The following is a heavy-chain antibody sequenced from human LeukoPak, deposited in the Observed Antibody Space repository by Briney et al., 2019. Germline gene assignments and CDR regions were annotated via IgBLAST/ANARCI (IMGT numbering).Heavy chain of an antibody. CDR2: MNPNSGNT. CDR3: ARGPRAAAGVRHLNY. D-gene: IGHD6-13*01. CDR1: GYTFTSYD. J-gene: IGHJ4*02. V-gene: IGHV1-8*01. Sequence: GASVKVSCKASGYTFTSYDINWVRQATGQGLEWMGWMNPNSGNTGYAQKFQGRVTMTRNTSISTAYMGLSSLRSEDTAVYYCARGPRAAAGVRHLNYWGQGTLVTVSS.